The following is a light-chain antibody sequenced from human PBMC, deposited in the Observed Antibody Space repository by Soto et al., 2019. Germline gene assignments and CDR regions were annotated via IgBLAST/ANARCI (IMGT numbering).Light chain of an antibody. V-gene: IGLV2-23*01. J-gene: IGLJ1*01. CDR1: SSDVGAYNS. CDR3: CSSAPESTYV. CDR2: KGT. Sequence: QSVLAQPASVSGSPGQSITISCTGTSSDVGAYNSVSWYQQHPHRAPQVIIYKGTQRPSGVSNRFSGSTSGNAASLTIPALQTDDEADYFCCSSAPESTYVCGTGTKVTVL.